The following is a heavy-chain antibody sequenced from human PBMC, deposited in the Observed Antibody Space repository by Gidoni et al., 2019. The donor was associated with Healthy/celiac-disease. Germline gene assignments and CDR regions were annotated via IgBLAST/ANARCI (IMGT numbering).Heavy chain of an antibody. CDR3: ARENAYSSSSEDYYGMDV. J-gene: IGHJ6*02. V-gene: IGHV1-46*01. CDR1: GSTFPSYY. CDR2: INPSGGST. D-gene: IGHD6-6*01. Sequence: QVQLVQSGAEVKKPGASVKVSCKASGSTFPSYYMHWVRQAPGQGLEWMGIINPSGGSTSYAQKFQGRVTMTRDTSTSTVYMELSSLRSEDTAVYYCARENAYSSSSEDYYGMDVWGQGTTVTVSS.